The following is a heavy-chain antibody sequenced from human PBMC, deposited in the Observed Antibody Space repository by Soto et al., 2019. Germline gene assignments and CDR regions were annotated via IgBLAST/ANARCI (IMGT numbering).Heavy chain of an antibody. CDR1: GIPFRSYS. CDR3: ARDNGGVIVGVVIDYYYGMDV. J-gene: IGHJ6*02. V-gene: IGHV3-21*01. CDR2: ISSSSSYI. D-gene: IGHD3-3*01. Sequence: GGSLRLSCAASGIPFRSYSMNWVRQAPGKGLEWVSSISSSSSYIYYADSVKGRFTISRDNAKNSLYLQMNSLRAEDTAVYYCARDNGGVIVGVVIDYYYGMDVWGQGTTVTVSS.